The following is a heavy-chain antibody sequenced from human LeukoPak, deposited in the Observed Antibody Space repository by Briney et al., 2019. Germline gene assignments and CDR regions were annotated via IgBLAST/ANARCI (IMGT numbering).Heavy chain of an antibody. J-gene: IGHJ4*02. CDR3: AKVPDSSGWYYFDY. CDR2: ISYDGSNK. V-gene: IGHV3-30*18. CDR1: GFTFSSYG. D-gene: IGHD6-19*01. Sequence: SGGSLRLSCVASGFTFSSYGMHWVRQAPGKGLEWVAVISYDGSNKYYADSVKGRFTISRDNSKNTLYLQMNSLRVEDTAVYYCAKVPDSSGWYYFDYWGQGTLVTVSS.